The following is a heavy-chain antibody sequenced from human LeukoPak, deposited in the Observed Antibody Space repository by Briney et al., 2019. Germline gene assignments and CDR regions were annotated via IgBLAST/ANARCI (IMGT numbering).Heavy chain of an antibody. J-gene: IGHJ4*02. V-gene: IGHV4-39*01. D-gene: IGHD3-10*02. CDR2: IFHSGST. CDR3: ASSDMFRVFYFDY. Sequence: SETLSLTCTVSGASVRSSNYFWGWIRQAPGKGLEWIGNIFHSGSTTYNPSLESRVTISVDTSKNQFSLKLSSVTAADTAVYYCASSDMFRVFYFDYWGQGIQVTVSS. CDR1: GASVRSSNYF.